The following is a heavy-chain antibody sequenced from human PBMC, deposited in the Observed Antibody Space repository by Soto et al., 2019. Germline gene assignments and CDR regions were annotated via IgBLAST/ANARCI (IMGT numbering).Heavy chain of an antibody. CDR1: GGSISSSSYY. V-gene: IGHV4-39*01. CDR3: ARQQYYDILTGYYFDY. Sequence: SETLSLTCTVSGGSISSSSYYWGWIRQPPGKGLEWIGSIYYSGSTYYNPSLKSRVTISVDTSKNQFSLKLSSVTAADTAVYYCARQQYYDILTGYYFDYWGQGTLVTVSS. D-gene: IGHD3-9*01. CDR2: IYYSGST. J-gene: IGHJ4*02.